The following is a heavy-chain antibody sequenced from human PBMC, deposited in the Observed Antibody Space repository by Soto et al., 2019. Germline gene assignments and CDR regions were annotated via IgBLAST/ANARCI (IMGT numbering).Heavy chain of an antibody. CDR1: GGSFSCYY. D-gene: IGHD6-19*01. CDR3: ARGYRGQPKYSSGWIYYYYGMDV. V-gene: IGHV4-34*01. Sequence: SETLSLTCAVYGGSFSCYYWSWIRQPPGKGLEWIGEINHSGSTNYNPSLKSRVTISVDTSKNQFSLKLSSVTAADTAVYYCARGYRGQPKYSSGWIYYYYGMDVWGQGTTVTVSS. J-gene: IGHJ6*02. CDR2: INHSGST.